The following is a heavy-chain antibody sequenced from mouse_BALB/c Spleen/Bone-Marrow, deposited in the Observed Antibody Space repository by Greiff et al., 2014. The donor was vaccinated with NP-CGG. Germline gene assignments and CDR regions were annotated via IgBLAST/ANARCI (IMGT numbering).Heavy chain of an antibody. V-gene: IGHV14-3*02. CDR3: ATDYYGSSWGFAY. J-gene: IGHJ3*01. CDR1: GFNTKDTY. D-gene: IGHD1-1*01. Sequence: VQLKESGAELVKPGASVKLSCTASGFNTKDTYMHWVKQRPEQGLEWIGRIDPANGNTKYDPKFQGKATITADTSSSTAYLQLSSLTSEDTAVYYCATDYYGSSWGFAYWGQGTLVTVSA. CDR2: IDPANGNT.